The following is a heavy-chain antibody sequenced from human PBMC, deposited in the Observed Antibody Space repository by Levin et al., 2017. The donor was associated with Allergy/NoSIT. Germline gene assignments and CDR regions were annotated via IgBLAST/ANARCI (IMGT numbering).Heavy chain of an antibody. CDR2: ISYDGSNK. D-gene: IGHD6-6*01. J-gene: IGHJ4*02. CDR3: AKEEGIAARHFDY. CDR1: GFTFSSYG. V-gene: IGHV3-30*18. Sequence: SCAASGFTFSSYGMHWVRQAPGKGLEWVAVISYDGSNKYYADSVKGRFTISRDNSKNTLYLQMNSLRAEDTAVYYCAKEEGIAARHFDYWGQGTLVTVSS.